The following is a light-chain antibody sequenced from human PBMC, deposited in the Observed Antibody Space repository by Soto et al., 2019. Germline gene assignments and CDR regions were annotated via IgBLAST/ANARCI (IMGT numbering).Light chain of an antibody. CDR3: QQYSGYALFT. J-gene: IGKJ3*01. V-gene: IGKV1-5*01. CDR1: QSISGW. CDR2: DAS. Sequence: DIQMTQSPSTLSASVGDRVTITCRASQSISGWLAWYQQRPGKAPKLLIYDASSLESGVPSRFSGSGSGTEFTLTIGGMQHAEFAAYYCQQYSGYALFTFGPGTIVDIK.